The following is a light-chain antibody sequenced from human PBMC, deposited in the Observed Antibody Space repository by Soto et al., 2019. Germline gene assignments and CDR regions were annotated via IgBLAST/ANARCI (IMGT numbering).Light chain of an antibody. CDR2: GNN. J-gene: IGLJ7*01. Sequence: QPVLTQPPSVSGAPGQGVTISCTGSSSNIGAGYDVHWYQQLPGTAPKLLIYGNNDRPSGVPDRFSGSRSGTSASLAITGLQAEDEADYYCQSYDSSLSDSGVFGGGTQLTVL. CDR3: QSYDSSLSDSGV. V-gene: IGLV1-40*01. CDR1: SSNIGAGYD.